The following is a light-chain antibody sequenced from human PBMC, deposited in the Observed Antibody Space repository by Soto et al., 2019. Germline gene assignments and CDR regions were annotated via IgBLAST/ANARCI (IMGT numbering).Light chain of an antibody. CDR3: QQSYSFPPA. V-gene: IGKV1-39*01. Sequence: DIQMAQSPSSLSASVGDRVIITCRSSQSISKYLNWYQQKPGRAPKLLIYAASSLQSGVPSRFSGSGSGTDFTLTNSSLQPEDSAIYYCQQSYSFPPAFGQGTKVEI. CDR1: QSISKY. J-gene: IGKJ1*01. CDR2: AAS.